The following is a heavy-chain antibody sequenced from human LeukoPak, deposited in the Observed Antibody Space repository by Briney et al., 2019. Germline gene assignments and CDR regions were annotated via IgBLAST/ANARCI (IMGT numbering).Heavy chain of an antibody. Sequence: GRSLRLSCAASGFTFSSYGIHWVRQAPGKGLEWVAVIWYDGSNKYYADSVKGRFTISRDNSKNTLYLQMNSLRAEDTAVYYCARAMTTVWNGLATQDYWGQGTLVTVSS. D-gene: IGHD4-17*01. J-gene: IGHJ4*02. CDR3: ARAMTTVWNGLATQDY. CDR2: IWYDGSNK. V-gene: IGHV3-33*08. CDR1: GFTFSSYG.